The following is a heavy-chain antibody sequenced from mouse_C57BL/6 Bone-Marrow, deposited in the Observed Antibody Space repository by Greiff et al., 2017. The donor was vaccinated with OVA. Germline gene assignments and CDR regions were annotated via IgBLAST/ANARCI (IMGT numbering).Heavy chain of an antibody. CDR1: GYTFTEYT. D-gene: IGHD2-1*01. CDR3: ARHEGYYGNSLYYFDY. J-gene: IGHJ2*01. CDR2: FYPGSGSI. V-gene: IGHV1-62-2*01. Sequence: VKLMESGAELVKPGASVKLSCKASGYTFTEYTIHWVKQRSGQGLEWIGWFYPGSGSIKYNEKFKDKATLTADKSSSTVYMELSRLTSEDSAVYFCARHEGYYGNSLYYFDYWGQGTTLTVSS.